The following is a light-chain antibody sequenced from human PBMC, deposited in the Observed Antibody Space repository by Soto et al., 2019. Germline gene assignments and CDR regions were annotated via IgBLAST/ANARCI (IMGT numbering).Light chain of an antibody. CDR1: SNDVGGYNY. Sequence: QSALTQPASVSGSPGQSITISCTGTSNDVGGYNYVSWYQQHPGKAPKLMIYEVSNRPSGVSHRFSGSKSGSTASLTISGLQAEDEAEYYCCSYTRSSTLVFGGGTQLTVL. CDR2: EVS. V-gene: IGLV2-14*01. J-gene: IGLJ7*01. CDR3: CSYTRSSTLV.